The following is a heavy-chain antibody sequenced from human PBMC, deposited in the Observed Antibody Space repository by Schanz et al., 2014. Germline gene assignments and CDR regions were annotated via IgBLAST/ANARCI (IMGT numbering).Heavy chain of an antibody. V-gene: IGHV3-13*05. CDR3: VRGRRGDCRRTSCTYYFDY. CDR1: GFTFSSNA. J-gene: IGHJ4*02. Sequence: EVQLLESGGGLVQPGGSLRLSCAASGFTFSSNAMCWVRQAIGKGLEWVSGIGPASDPYYAGSVKGRFTISRENGKNSLYLQMNSLRAGDTAVYYCVRGRRGDCRRTSCTYYFDYWGQGTLVTVSS. CDR2: IGPASDP. D-gene: IGHD2-2*01.